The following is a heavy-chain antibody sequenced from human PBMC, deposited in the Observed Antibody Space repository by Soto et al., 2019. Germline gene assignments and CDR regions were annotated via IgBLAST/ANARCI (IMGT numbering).Heavy chain of an antibody. CDR1: GGTFSSYA. CDR2: IIPIFGTA. CDR3: ARSGRCTREDWYFDL. D-gene: IGHD2-8*01. Sequence: QVQLVQSGAEVKKPGSSVKVSCKASGGTFSSYAISWVRQAPGQGLEWMGGIIPIFGTANYAQKFQGRVTITADESTSTAYVELRSLSSEDRAVYYCARSGRCTREDWYFDLWGRGTLFTVSS. J-gene: IGHJ2*01. V-gene: IGHV1-69*01.